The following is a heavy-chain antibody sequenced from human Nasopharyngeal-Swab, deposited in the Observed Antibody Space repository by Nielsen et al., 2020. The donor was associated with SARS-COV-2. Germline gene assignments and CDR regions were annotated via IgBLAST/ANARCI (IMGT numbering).Heavy chain of an antibody. V-gene: IGHV3-23*01. Sequence: GESLKISCAASGFISNYAMSWVRQAPGKGLEWVSGISGNGGATYYADSVKGRFTISRDNSKNTLSLQMNSLRADDTAVYYCAKNPYGSSFYWFDPWGQGTLVTASS. J-gene: IGHJ5*02. CDR3: AKNPYGSSFYWFDP. CDR2: ISGNGGAT. CDR1: GFISNYA. D-gene: IGHD6-13*01.